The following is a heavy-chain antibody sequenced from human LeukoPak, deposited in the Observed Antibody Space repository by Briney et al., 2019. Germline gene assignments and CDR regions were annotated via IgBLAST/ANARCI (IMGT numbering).Heavy chain of an antibody. CDR1: GFTFSSYS. CDR3: ARDLDSGSYLVAYTYDY. J-gene: IGHJ4*02. V-gene: IGHV3-21*01. Sequence: GGSLRLSCAASGFTFSSYSMNWVRQAPGKGLEWVSSISSSSSYIYYADSVKGRFTISRDNAKNSLYLQMNGLRAEDTAVYYCARDLDSGSYLVAYTYDYWGQGTLVTVSS. CDR2: ISSSSSYI. D-gene: IGHD1-26*01.